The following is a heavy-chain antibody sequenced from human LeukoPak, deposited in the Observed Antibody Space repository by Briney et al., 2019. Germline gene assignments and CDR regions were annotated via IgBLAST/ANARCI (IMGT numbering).Heavy chain of an antibody. CDR2: ISGSGGST. CDR1: GYTLTELS. Sequence: SCKVSGYTLTELSMSWVRQAPGQGLEWVSAISGSGGSTYYADSVKGRFTISRDNSKNTLYLQMNSLQTEDTAVYYCTTFSDCTSSICYTNYWGQGTLVTVSS. CDR3: TTFSDCTSSICYTNY. D-gene: IGHD2-2*02. J-gene: IGHJ4*02. V-gene: IGHV3-23*01.